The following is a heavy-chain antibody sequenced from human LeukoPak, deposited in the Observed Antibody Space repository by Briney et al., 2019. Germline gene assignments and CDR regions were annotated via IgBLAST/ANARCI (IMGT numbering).Heavy chain of an antibody. D-gene: IGHD6-13*01. Sequence: GASVKVSCKASGGTFSSYAISWVRQAPGQGLEWMGWMNPNSGNTGYAQKFQGRVTITRNTSISTAYMELSSLRSEDTAVYYCARDVAAAGTDAFDIWGQGTMVTVSS. CDR1: GGTFSSYA. V-gene: IGHV1-8*03. CDR3: ARDVAAAGTDAFDI. J-gene: IGHJ3*02. CDR2: MNPNSGNT.